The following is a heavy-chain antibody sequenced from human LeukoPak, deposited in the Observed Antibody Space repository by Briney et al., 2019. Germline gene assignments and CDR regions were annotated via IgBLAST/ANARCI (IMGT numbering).Heavy chain of an antibody. D-gene: IGHD3-22*01. Sequence: GGSLRLSCAASGFTFSSYAMHWVRQAPGKGLEYVSAISSNGGSTYYANSVKGRFTISRDNSKNTLYLQIGSLRAEDMAVYYCARASGYYHLGGDYWGQGTLVTVSS. J-gene: IGHJ4*02. V-gene: IGHV3-64*01. CDR1: GFTFSSYA. CDR2: ISSNGGST. CDR3: ARASGYYHLGGDY.